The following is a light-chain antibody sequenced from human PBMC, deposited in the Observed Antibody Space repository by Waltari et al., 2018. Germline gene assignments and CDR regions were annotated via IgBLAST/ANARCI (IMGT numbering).Light chain of an antibody. Sequence: VLPQPPAPLSLSPGETTTLSCTASQSVSSYLTWYQQKPRQAPRLLSYDVSNRDTGIPARFSGSGSETDVTLTISRLEPEDFAVYYCQQRSNWPLTFGGGTKVEIK. CDR2: DVS. CDR3: QQRSNWPLT. V-gene: IGKV3-11*01. CDR1: QSVSSY. J-gene: IGKJ4*01.